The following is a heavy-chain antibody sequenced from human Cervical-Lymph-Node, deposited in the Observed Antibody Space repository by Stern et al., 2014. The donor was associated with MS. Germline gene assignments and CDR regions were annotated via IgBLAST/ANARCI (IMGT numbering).Heavy chain of an antibody. V-gene: IGHV4-59*01. Sequence: VQLQESGPGLVKPSATLTLTCTVSGGSFTNYSWTWIRQPPGKGLEWIGYIYYSGSTNYNPSLKSRVTISVDTSKNQFSLKLSSVTAADTAVYYCARDKGMFFLWGQGTLVTVSS. CDR1: GGSFTNYS. CDR3: ARDKGMFFL. D-gene: IGHD2/OR15-2a*01. CDR2: IYYSGST. J-gene: IGHJ4*01.